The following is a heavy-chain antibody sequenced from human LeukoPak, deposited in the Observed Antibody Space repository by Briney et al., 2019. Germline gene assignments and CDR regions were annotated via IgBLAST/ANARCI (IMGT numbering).Heavy chain of an antibody. D-gene: IGHD6-25*01. CDR3: ARGGASSEWFDP. CDR2: IHSSGTT. CDR1: GGSISNYY. J-gene: IGHJ5*02. V-gene: IGHV4-59*07. Sequence: PSDTLSLTCIVSGGSISNYYWSWIRQPPGKGLEWIAFIHSSGTTNYSPSLKSRVSISVDTSNNQFSLNVNSVTAADTAVYYCARGGASSEWFDPWGQGTLVTVSS.